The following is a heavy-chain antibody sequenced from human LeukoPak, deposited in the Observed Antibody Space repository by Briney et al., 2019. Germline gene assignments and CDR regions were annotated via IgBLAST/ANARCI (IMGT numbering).Heavy chain of an antibody. D-gene: IGHD6-13*01. CDR3: ARAPGYRSFLDY. CDR1: GFKFRKHW. Sequence: GGSLRLSCAADGFKFRKHWMSWVRQAMGKGLECVAKINGDGSEKHYVDSVKGRFTISRDNTKNSLYLQMNSLRAEDTAVYYCARAPGYRSFLDYWGQGTLVIVSS. V-gene: IGHV3-7*01. CDR2: INGDGSEK. J-gene: IGHJ4*02.